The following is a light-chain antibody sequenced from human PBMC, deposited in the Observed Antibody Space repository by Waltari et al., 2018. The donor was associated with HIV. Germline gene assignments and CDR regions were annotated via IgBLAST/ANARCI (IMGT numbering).Light chain of an antibody. J-gene: IGKJ5*01. CDR3: QQYKNWPPIT. CDR1: QSVSRN. CDR2: GAS. Sequence: EIVVTQSPATLSVSPGERATLSCRASQSVSRNLAWYQQKPGQGPRLLIYGASTRAAGTPARFSGSGSGTEFTLTISSLQSEDFAVYYCQQYKNWPPITFGQGTRLEIK. V-gene: IGKV3-15*01.